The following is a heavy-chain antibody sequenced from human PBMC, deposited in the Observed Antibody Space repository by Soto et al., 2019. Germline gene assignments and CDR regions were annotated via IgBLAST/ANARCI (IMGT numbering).Heavy chain of an antibody. Sequence: PSETLSLTCTVSGGSISSYYWSWIRQPPGKGLEWIGYIYYSGSTSYNPSLKSRVTISVDTSKNQFSLKLSSVTAADTAVYYCARLGGYYQAFAYWGQGTLVTVS. D-gene: IGHD3-22*01. CDR2: IYYSGST. CDR3: ARLGGYYQAFAY. V-gene: IGHV4-59*08. CDR1: GGSISSYY. J-gene: IGHJ4*02.